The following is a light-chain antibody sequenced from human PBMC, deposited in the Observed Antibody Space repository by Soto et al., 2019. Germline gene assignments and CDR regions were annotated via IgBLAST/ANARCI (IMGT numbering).Light chain of an antibody. CDR3: QQRSNWPSYT. CDR2: DAS. J-gene: IGKJ2*01. CDR1: QSVSSY. V-gene: IGKV3-11*01. Sequence: EIVLTQSPATLSLSPGERATLSCRASQSVSSYLAWYQQKPGQAPRLLIYDASNRATGIPARFSGSGSGTDFTLTIRSLEPEDFAVYYCQQRSNWPSYTFGPGTKLEIK.